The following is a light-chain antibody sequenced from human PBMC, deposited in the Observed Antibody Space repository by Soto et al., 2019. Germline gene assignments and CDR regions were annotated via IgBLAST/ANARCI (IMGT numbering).Light chain of an antibody. Sequence: IQLTQSPSSLSASVGDRVTITCRASQGISSYLAWYQQKPGKAPKLLIYAASTLQSGVPSRFSGSGSGTDFTLTISSLQPEDFATYYCKHLNSYPTFGQGTRLEIK. J-gene: IGKJ5*01. CDR1: QGISSY. CDR3: KHLNSYPT. V-gene: IGKV1-9*01. CDR2: AAS.